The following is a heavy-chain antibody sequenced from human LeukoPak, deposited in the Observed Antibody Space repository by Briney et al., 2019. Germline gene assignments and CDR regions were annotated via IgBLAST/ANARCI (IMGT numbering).Heavy chain of an antibody. D-gene: IGHD1-1*01. V-gene: IGHV3-74*01. CDR2: IISNENSA. CDR3: VRDPSGSGFAFDS. Sequence: GGSLRLSCAASGFTFSSNWMHWVRQAPGKGLVWVSRIISNENSATYADSVKGRFTISRDNSEDTLYLQMNSLRAEDTAVYYCVRDPSGSGFAFDSWGQGALVTVSS. J-gene: IGHJ4*02. CDR1: GFTFSSNW.